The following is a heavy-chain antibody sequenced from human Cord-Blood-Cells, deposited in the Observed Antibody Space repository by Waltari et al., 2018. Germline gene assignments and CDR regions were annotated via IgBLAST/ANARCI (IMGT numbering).Heavy chain of an antibody. Sequence: QVQLQESGPGLVKPSETLSLTCTVSGGSISSYYWSWIRQPAGKGLEWIGRIYTGGITNYTPSLKSRGTMAVDTSKNQFSLKLSSVTAADTAVYYCARHTFERGVWYNWNYYFDYWGQGTLVTVSS. J-gene: IGHJ4*02. CDR1: GGSISSYY. CDR3: ARHTFERGVWYNWNYYFDY. D-gene: IGHD1-7*01. V-gene: IGHV4-4*07. CDR2: IYTGGIT.